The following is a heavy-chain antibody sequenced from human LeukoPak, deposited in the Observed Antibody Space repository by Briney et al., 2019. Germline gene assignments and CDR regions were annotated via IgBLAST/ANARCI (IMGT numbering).Heavy chain of an antibody. J-gene: IGHJ4*02. V-gene: IGHV1-2*02. CDR2: INPNSGGT. CDR1: GYTFTGYY. CDR3: ARDLGYDSSGFWY. Sequence: ASVKVSCKASGYTFTGYYMHWVRQAPGQGLEWMGWINPNSGGTNYAQKFQGRVTMTRDTSISTAYMELSRLRSGDTAVYYCARDLGYDSSGFWYWGQGTLVTVSS. D-gene: IGHD3-22*01.